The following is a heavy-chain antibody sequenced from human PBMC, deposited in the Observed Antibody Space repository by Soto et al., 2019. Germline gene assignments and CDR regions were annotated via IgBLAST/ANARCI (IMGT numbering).Heavy chain of an antibody. Sequence: PSETLSLTCTVSGGSLSRGGYYWVWIRQRPGKGLEWMGYISYTGATHYSPSLESRATISVDTSKNQLSLRLTSVTAAATAVYHCARNLNACGDYTAFDVWGQGTMVTVSS. CDR2: ISYTGAT. CDR3: ARNLNACGDYTAFDV. J-gene: IGHJ3*01. CDR1: GGSLSRGGYY. D-gene: IGHD4-17*01. V-gene: IGHV4-31*03.